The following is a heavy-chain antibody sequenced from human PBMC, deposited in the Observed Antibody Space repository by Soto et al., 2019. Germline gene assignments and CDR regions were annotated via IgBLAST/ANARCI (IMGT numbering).Heavy chain of an antibody. J-gene: IGHJ3*02. CDR1: GYSFTSYW. D-gene: IGHD2-15*01. CDR2: IYPGDSDT. V-gene: IGHV5-51*01. CDR3: AVRYCSGGSCYSTAFDI. Sequence: GESLKISCKGSGYSFTSYWIGWVRQMPGKGLEWMGIIYPGDSDTRYSPSSQGQVTISADKSISTAYLQWSSLKASDTAMYYCAVRYCSGGSCYSTAFDIWGQGTMVTVSS.